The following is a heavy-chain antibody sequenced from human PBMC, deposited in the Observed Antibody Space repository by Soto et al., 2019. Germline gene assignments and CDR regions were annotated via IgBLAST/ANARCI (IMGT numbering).Heavy chain of an antibody. V-gene: IGHV3-23*01. J-gene: IGHJ3*02. CDR3: AHPRGYGVFDAYDI. CDR2: ISASYST. D-gene: IGHD4-17*01. CDR1: GFTFNTYA. Sequence: GGSLRLSCAAPGFTFNTYAMSWVRQAPGKGLEWVSAISASYSTYYADSVKGRFTISRDNSMNALYLQMNSLRIEDTAVYYCAHPRGYGVFDAYDIWGQGTMVTVSS.